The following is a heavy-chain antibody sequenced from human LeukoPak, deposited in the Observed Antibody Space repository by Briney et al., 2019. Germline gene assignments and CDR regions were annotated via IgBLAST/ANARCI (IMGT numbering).Heavy chain of an antibody. CDR2: IYTSGST. V-gene: IGHV4-4*09. J-gene: IGHJ1*01. CDR1: GGSFSGYY. CDR3: ARWGGDKYFQH. D-gene: IGHD3-10*01. Sequence: PSETLSLTCAVYGGSFSGYYWSWIRQPPGKGLEWIGYIYTSGSTNYNPSLKSRVTISVDTSKNQFSLKLSSVTAADTAVYYCARWGGDKYFQHWGQGTLVTVSS.